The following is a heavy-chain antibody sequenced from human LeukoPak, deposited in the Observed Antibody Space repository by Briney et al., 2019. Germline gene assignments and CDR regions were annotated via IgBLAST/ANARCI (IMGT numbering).Heavy chain of an antibody. CDR2: ISSSSSTI. V-gene: IGHV3-48*01. CDR3: ARDQVAVATDY. J-gene: IGHJ4*02. CDR1: GFTFSNAW. D-gene: IGHD5-12*01. Sequence: GGSLRLSCAASGFTFSNAWMNWVRQAPGKGLEWVSYISSSSSTIYYADSVKGRFTISRDNAKNSLYLQMNSLRAEDTAVYYCARDQVAVATDYWGQGTLVTVSS.